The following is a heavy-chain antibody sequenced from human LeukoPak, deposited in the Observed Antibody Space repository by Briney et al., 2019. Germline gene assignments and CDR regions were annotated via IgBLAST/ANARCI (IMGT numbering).Heavy chain of an antibody. Sequence: GGSLRLSCAASGFTLGSYWMTWVRQAPGKGLEWVANIKQDGSEKYYVDSVKGRFIISRDNAKNSLYLQINSLRVEDTAVYYCAREAHFMVRGVIIRRDGLDVWGKGTTVTVSS. V-gene: IGHV3-7*03. J-gene: IGHJ6*04. CDR1: GFTLGSYW. D-gene: IGHD3-10*01. CDR3: AREAHFMVRGVIIRRDGLDV. CDR2: IKQDGSEK.